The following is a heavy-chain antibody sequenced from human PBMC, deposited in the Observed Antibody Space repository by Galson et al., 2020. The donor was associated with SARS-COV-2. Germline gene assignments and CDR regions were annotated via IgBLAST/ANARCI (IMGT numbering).Heavy chain of an antibody. CDR1: GFTVRSNY. CDR3: ARAQSGGSRYYYYYMDV. Sequence: GESLKISCAASGFTVRSNYMSWVRQAPGKGLEWVSVIYSGGGTYYADSVKGRFTISRDNSKNTLYLQMNSLRVEDTAVYYCARAQSGGSRYYYYYMDVWGKGTTVTISS. V-gene: IGHV3-66*02. J-gene: IGHJ6*03. D-gene: IGHD2-15*01. CDR2: IYSGGGT.